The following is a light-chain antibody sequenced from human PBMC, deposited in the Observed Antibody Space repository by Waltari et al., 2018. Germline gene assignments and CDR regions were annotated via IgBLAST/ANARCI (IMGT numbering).Light chain of an antibody. J-gene: IGLJ3*02. CDR2: DVS. CDR3: SSYTSTWV. Sequence: QSALTQPASVSGSPGQSITISCTGTSSDVGGYNYVSWYQQHPGKAPKLMIYDVSNRPSGVSNLFSVSKSGNTASLTISGLQAEDEADYYCSSYTSTWVFGGGTKLTVL. V-gene: IGLV2-14*03. CDR1: SSDVGGYNY.